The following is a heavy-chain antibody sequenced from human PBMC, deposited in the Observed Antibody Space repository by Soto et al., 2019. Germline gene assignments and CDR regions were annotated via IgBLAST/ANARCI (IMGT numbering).Heavy chain of an antibody. D-gene: IGHD1-1*01. CDR3: ARDPRSITGTTSSEDFQH. V-gene: IGHV1-69*01. CDR1: GGTFSGYA. Sequence: QAQLMQSWAEVKEPGSSVKVSCRASGGTFSGYAISWVRQATGQGLEWLGGIIPIFGITNYAQKFQNRLTIAADESSATVYMDLRSLTSEYSAIYYCARDPRSITGTTSSEDFQHWGQGPLVSLS. CDR2: IIPIFGIT. J-gene: IGHJ1*01.